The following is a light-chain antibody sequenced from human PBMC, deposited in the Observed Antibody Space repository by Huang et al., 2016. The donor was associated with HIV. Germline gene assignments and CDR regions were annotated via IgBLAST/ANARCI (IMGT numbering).Light chain of an antibody. J-gene: IGKJ2*01. CDR3: QQRISWPTSYT. CDR2: ATS. CDR1: QRVSSY. V-gene: IGKV3-11*01. Sequence: ELVLPQSPTTLSLSPRDRATLSCSASQRVSSYFALYQQNPGPAPSLLIYATSNRATGVPARFSGSGSGTDFTRTISSLEHEDVEKYDGQQRISWPTSYTCGQGTKVEI.